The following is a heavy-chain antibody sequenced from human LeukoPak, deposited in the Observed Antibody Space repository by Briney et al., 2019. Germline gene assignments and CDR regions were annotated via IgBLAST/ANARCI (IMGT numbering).Heavy chain of an antibody. CDR3: ARDRDYYYGSGSYYYY. CDR1: GGSFSGYY. J-gene: IGHJ4*02. CDR2: INHSGST. Sequence: SETLSLTCAVYGGSFSGYYWSWIRQPPGKGLEWIGEINHSGSTNYNPFLKSRVTISVDTSKNQFSLKLSSVTAADTAVYYCARDRDYYYGSGSYYYYWGQGTLVTVSS. D-gene: IGHD3-10*01. V-gene: IGHV4-34*01.